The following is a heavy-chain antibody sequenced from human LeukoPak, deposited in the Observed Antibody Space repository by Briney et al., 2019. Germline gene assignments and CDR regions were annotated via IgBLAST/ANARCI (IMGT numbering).Heavy chain of an antibody. CDR3: ARDTAVAGTRYYYYYMDV. J-gene: IGHJ6*03. D-gene: IGHD6-19*01. CDR2: ISWTSGSI. V-gene: IGHV3-9*01. CDR1: GFTFDDYA. Sequence: PGGSLRLSCAASGFTFDDYAMHWVRQAPGKGLEWVSGISWTSGSIGYADSVKVRFTISRDNAKNTLYLQTNSLRAEDTAVYYCARDTAVAGTRYYYYYMDVWGKGTTVTVSS.